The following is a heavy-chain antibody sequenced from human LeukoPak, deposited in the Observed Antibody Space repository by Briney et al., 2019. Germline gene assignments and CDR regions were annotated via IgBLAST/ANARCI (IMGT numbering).Heavy chain of an antibody. V-gene: IGHV3-74*01. CDR1: GFTSSDYW. Sequence: PGGSLRLSCAVSGFTSSDYWRHWVRQTPGKGLVWVSRFKNDGSSATYADSVKGRFTISRDEAKNTLYLQMNSLRVEDTAVYYCARLTRVGYNSYVYWGQGTLVTVSS. CDR2: FKNDGSSA. J-gene: IGHJ1*01. D-gene: IGHD5-24*01. CDR3: ARLTRVGYNSYVY.